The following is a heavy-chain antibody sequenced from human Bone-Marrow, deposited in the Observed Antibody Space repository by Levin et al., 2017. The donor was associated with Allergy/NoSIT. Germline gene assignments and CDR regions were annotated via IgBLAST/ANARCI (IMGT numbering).Heavy chain of an antibody. CDR1: GFTVSNNY. CDR2: IYSGGTT. D-gene: IGHD2-15*01. CDR3: ARDRTCLGGRCYGT. V-gene: IGHV3-66*01. Sequence: QAGESLRLSCAASGFTVSNNYMRWFRQAPGKGLEWVSLIYSGGTTYYADSVKGRFTISRDSSKNTLHLQMNSLRAEDTAVYYCARDRTCLGGRCYGTWGQGTLVTVSS. J-gene: IGHJ4*02.